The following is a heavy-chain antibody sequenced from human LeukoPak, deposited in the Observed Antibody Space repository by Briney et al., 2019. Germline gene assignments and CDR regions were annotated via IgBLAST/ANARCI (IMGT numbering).Heavy chain of an antibody. Sequence: ASVKVSCKASGYTFTGYYMHWVRQAPGQGLEWMGWINPNSGGTNYAQKFQGRVTMTRDTSISTAYMELSRLRSDDTAVYYCASGSSSSPSSYYYYYMDVWGKGTTVTVSS. D-gene: IGHD6-6*01. J-gene: IGHJ6*03. V-gene: IGHV1-2*02. CDR2: INPNSGGT. CDR3: ASGSSSSPSSYYYYYMDV. CDR1: GYTFTGYY.